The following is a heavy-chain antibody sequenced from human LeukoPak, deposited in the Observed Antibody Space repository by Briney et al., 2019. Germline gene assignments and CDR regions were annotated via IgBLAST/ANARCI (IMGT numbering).Heavy chain of an antibody. CDR1: GGTFSSYA. Sequence: SVKVSCKASGGTFSSYAISWVRQAPGQGLEWMGRIIPILGIANYAQKFQGRVTITADKSTSTAYMELSSLRSEDTAVYYCARGPLVPSEPGMIDGYWGQGTLVTVSS. CDR3: ARGPLVPSEPGMIDGY. V-gene: IGHV1-69*04. D-gene: IGHD2-21*01. CDR2: IIPILGIA. J-gene: IGHJ4*02.